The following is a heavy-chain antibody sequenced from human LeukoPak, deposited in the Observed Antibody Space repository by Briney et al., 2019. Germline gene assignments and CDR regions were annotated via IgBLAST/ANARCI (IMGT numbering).Heavy chain of an antibody. D-gene: IGHD3-10*01. CDR3: VRVGGRSSIGGDC. CDR1: GFTFGTYW. V-gene: IGHV3-74*01. J-gene: IGHJ4*02. Sequence: GRSLRLSCAASGFTFGTYWMHWVRQAPGTGLVWVSRIKSDGSNSNYADCVKGRFTISRDNAKNTLYLQMNSLRAEDTAVYHCVRVGGRSSIGGDCWGQGTLVTVSS. CDR2: IKSDGSNS.